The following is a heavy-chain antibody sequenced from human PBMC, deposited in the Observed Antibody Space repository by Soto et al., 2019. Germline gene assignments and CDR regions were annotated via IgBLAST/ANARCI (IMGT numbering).Heavy chain of an antibody. CDR3: TTERGSRGAFDI. CDR2: IKSKTDGGTT. Sequence: GGSLRLSCAASGFTFSNAWMSWVRQAPGKGLEWVGRIKSKTDGGTTDYAAPVKGRFTISRDDPKNTLYLQMNSLKTEDTAVYYCTTERGSRGAFDIWGQGTMVTVSS. J-gene: IGHJ3*02. D-gene: IGHD3-10*01. V-gene: IGHV3-15*01. CDR1: GFTFSNAW.